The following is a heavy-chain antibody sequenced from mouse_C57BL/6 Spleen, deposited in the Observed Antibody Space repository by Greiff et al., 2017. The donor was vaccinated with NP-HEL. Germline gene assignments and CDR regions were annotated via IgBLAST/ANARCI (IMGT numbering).Heavy chain of an antibody. CDR3: ARYSYYYGSSLFDY. CDR1: GFTFTDYY. Sequence: EVQVVESGGGLVQPGGSLSLSCAASGFTFTDYYMSWVRQPPGKALEWLGFIRNKANGYTTEYSASVKGRFTISRDNSQSILYLQMNALRAEDSATYYCARYSYYYGSSLFDYWGQGTTLTVSS. CDR2: IRNKANGYTT. D-gene: IGHD1-1*01. V-gene: IGHV7-3*01. J-gene: IGHJ2*01.